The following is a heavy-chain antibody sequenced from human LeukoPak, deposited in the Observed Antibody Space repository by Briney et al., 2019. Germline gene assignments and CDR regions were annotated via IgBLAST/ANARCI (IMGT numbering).Heavy chain of an antibody. V-gene: IGHV3-23*01. Sequence: GGSLRLSCAASGFTFSSYAMSWVRQAPGKGLEWVSTISGSGGGTYYADSVKGRFTISRDNSKNTLYLQMNSLRAEDTAVFYCAKGSGINHYHWIDPWGQGTLVTVSS. CDR1: GFTFSSYA. CDR3: AKGSGINHYHWIDP. D-gene: IGHD1-14*01. CDR2: ISGSGGGT. J-gene: IGHJ5*02.